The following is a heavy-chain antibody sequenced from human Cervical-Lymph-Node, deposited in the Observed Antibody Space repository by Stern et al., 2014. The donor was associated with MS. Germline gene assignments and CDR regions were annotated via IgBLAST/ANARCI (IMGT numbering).Heavy chain of an antibody. CDR2: INGDNGDT. CDR3: ARGLYEEQWLKYNWFDP. J-gene: IGHJ5*02. V-gene: IGHV1-18*01. Sequence: QVQLVQSGAEVKKPGASVKVSCKASGYTFTNSVINWVRQAPGQGLEWMGWINGDNGDTNYAQKFQGRVTMTTDTSTTTASMELRSLTSDDTAVYYCARGLYEEQWLKYNWFDPWGQGTLVTVSS. CDR1: GYTFTNSV. D-gene: IGHD6-19*01.